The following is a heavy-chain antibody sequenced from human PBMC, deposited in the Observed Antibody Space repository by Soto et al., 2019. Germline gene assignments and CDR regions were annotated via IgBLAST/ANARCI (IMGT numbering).Heavy chain of an antibody. CDR1: GFTFSGSA. D-gene: IGHD3-10*01. J-gene: IGHJ6*02. CDR3: TRQDYYGSGSLGGVDYYYGMDV. Sequence: GGSLRLSCAASGFTFSGSAMHWVRQASGKGLEWVGRIRSKANSYATAYAASVKGRFTISRDDSKNTAYLQMNSLKTEDTAVYYCTRQDYYGSGSLGGVDYYYGMDVWGQGTTVTVSS. CDR2: IRSKANSYAT. V-gene: IGHV3-73*01.